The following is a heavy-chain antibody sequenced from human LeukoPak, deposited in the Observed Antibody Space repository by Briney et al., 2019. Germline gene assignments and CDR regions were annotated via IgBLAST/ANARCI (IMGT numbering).Heavy chain of an antibody. CDR3: ARPNDYSHYYYGMDV. D-gene: IGHD4-11*01. CDR2: INPSGGST. CDR1: GYTFTSYG. J-gene: IGHJ6*02. Sequence: ASVKVSCKASGYTFTSYGISWVRQAPGQGLEWMGIINPSGGSTSYARKFQGRVTMTRDTSTSIVYLELSSLRSEDTAVYYCARPNDYSHYYYGMDVWGQGTTVTVSS. V-gene: IGHV1-46*01.